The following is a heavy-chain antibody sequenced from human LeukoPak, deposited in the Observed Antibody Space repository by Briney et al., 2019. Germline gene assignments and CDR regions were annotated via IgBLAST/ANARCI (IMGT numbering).Heavy chain of an antibody. V-gene: IGHV1-3*01. CDR1: GYTFTSYA. Sequence: ASVKVSCKASGYTFTSYAMHWVRQAPGQRLEWMGWINAGNGNTEYSQKFQGRVTITRDTSASTAYMELSSLRSEDTAVYYCARVPWGCYLDYWGQGTLVTVSS. D-gene: IGHD3-16*02. J-gene: IGHJ4*02. CDR3: ARVPWGCYLDY. CDR2: INAGNGNT.